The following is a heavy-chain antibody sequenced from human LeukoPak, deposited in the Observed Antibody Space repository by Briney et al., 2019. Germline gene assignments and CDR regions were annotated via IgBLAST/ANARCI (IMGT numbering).Heavy chain of an antibody. V-gene: IGHV1-69*13. J-gene: IGHJ4*02. Sequence: GASVKVSCKASGGTFSSYAISWVRQAPGRGLEWMGGIIPIFGTANYAQKFQGRVTITADESTSTAYMELSSLRSEDTAVYYCARDATPTTTLFYWGQGTLVTVSS. D-gene: IGHD4-17*01. CDR1: GGTFSSYA. CDR3: ARDATPTTTLFY. CDR2: IIPIFGTA.